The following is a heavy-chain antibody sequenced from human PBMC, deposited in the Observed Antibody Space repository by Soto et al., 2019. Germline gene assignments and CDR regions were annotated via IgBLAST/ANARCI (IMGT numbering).Heavy chain of an antibody. CDR3: ARVLHFGVVRNDAFDI. J-gene: IGHJ3*02. Sequence: ASVKVSCKASGYTFTSYGISWVRQAPGQGLEWMGWISAYNGNTNYAQKLQGRVTMTTDTSTSTAYMELRSLRSDDTAVYYCARVLHFGVVRNDAFDIWGQGTMVTVSS. CDR1: GYTFTSYG. V-gene: IGHV1-18*01. D-gene: IGHD3-3*01. CDR2: ISAYNGNT.